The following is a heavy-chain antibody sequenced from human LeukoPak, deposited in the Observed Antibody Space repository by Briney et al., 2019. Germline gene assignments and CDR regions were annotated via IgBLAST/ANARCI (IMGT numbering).Heavy chain of an antibody. CDR2: IYYSGST. Sequence: SETLSLTCTVSGGSSSSYYWSWIRQPPGKGLEWIGYIYYSGSTNYNPSLKSRVTISVDTSKNQFSLKLSSVTAADTAVYYCARERLTYYYDSSGFWDYMDVWGKGTTVTVSS. V-gene: IGHV4-59*01. CDR1: GGSSSSYY. CDR3: ARERLTYYYDSSGFWDYMDV. D-gene: IGHD3-22*01. J-gene: IGHJ6*03.